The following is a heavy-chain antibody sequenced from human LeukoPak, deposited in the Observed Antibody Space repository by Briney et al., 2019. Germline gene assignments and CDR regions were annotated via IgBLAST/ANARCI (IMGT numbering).Heavy chain of an antibody. Sequence: SQTLSLTCTVSGGSISSGGYYWSWIRQPPGKGLEWIGYIYHSGSTNYNPSLKSRVTISVDTSKNQFSLKLSSVTAADTAVYYCARLRVDDSSGYSPSPYYYGMDVWGQGTTVTVSS. CDR3: ARLRVDDSSGYSPSPYYYGMDV. CDR2: IYHSGST. CDR1: GGSISSGGYY. V-gene: IGHV4-30-2*01. D-gene: IGHD3-22*01. J-gene: IGHJ6*02.